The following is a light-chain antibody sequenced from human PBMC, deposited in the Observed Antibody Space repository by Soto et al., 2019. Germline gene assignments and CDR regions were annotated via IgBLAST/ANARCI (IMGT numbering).Light chain of an antibody. CDR1: QGVSSSS. J-gene: IGKJ2*01. CDR3: QHYDNSPMYT. Sequence: EIGLTQSPGTLSLSPGERATLSCRASQGVSSSSLAWFQQKPGQAPRLLIYGASNRATGIPDRFSGSGSGTDFTLTVSRLEPEDFAVYYCQHYDNSPMYTFGQGTKLEIK. V-gene: IGKV3-20*01. CDR2: GAS.